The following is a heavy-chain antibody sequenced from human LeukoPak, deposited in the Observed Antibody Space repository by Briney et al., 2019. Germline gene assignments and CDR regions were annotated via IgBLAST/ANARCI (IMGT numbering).Heavy chain of an antibody. CDR2: LGISGDYA. J-gene: IGHJ4*02. D-gene: IGHD3-3*01. CDR1: GFTLSSYA. Sequence: GGSLRLSCVASGFTLSSYAVSWVRQAPGKGLQWVCSLGISGDYAWYAGSVKGRFTISRDSSKNTLYLQMNRLGAEDTAVYYCAKGAYYGDWGQGTLVTVSS. CDR3: AKGAYYGD. V-gene: IGHV3-23*01.